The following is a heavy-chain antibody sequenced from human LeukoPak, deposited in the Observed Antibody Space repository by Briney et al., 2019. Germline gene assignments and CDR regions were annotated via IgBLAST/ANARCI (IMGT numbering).Heavy chain of an antibody. Sequence: GGSLRLSCAASGFTFSSYSMNWVRQAPGKGLEWVSSISSGSSYIYYADSVKGRFTISRDNAKNSLYLQMNSLRAEDTAVYYCARVPSGYNAFDIWGQGTMVTVSS. V-gene: IGHV3-21*01. J-gene: IGHJ3*02. D-gene: IGHD3-22*01. CDR1: GFTFSSYS. CDR2: ISSGSSYI. CDR3: ARVPSGYNAFDI.